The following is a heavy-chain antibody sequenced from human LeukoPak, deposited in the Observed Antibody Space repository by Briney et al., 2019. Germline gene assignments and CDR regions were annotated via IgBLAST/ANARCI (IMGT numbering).Heavy chain of an antibody. CDR1: GFTFSSYG. CDR3: AKGGVGATGDFDY. CDR2: ISYDGSNK. J-gene: IGHJ4*02. V-gene: IGHV3-30*18. Sequence: GRSLRLSCAASGFTFSSYGMHWVRQAPGKGLEWVAVISYDGSNKYYADSVKGRFTISRDNSKNTLYLQMNSLRAEDTAVYYCAKGGVGATGDFDYWGQGTLVTVSS. D-gene: IGHD1-26*01.